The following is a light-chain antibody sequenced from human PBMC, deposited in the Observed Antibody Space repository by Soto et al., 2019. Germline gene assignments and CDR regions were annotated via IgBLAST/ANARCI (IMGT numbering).Light chain of an antibody. Sequence: DIQMTQSPSTLSGSVGDRVTITCRASQTISSWLAWYQQKPGKAPKLLIYDASSLEGGVPSRFSGSGSGTEFTLTISSLQPDDFATYYCHQYNYYRPPFGQGTKVDIK. CDR1: QTISSW. CDR3: HQYNYYRPP. J-gene: IGKJ1*01. CDR2: DAS. V-gene: IGKV1-5*01.